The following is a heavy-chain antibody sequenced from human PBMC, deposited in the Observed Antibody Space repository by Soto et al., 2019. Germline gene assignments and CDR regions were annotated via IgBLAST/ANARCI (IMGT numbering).Heavy chain of an antibody. V-gene: IGHV3-21*01. CDR3: ARDKGRITMVRGGFDP. CDR2: ISSSSSYI. CDR1: GFTFSSYS. J-gene: IGHJ5*02. Sequence: SLRLSCATSGFTFSSYSMNWVRQAPGKGLEWVSSISSSSSYIYYADSVKGRFTISRDNAKNSLYLQMNSLRAEDTAVYYCARDKGRITMVRGGFDPWGQGALVTVSS. D-gene: IGHD3-10*01.